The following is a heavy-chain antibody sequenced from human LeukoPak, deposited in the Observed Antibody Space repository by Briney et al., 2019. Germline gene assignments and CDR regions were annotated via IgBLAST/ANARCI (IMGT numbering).Heavy chain of an antibody. CDR2: INPNSGGT. J-gene: IGHJ4*02. Sequence: ASVKVSCNASGYTFTGDYMHWVRQAPGQGLEWMGWINPNSGGTNYAQKFQGRVTMTRDTSISTAYMELSRLRSDDTAVYYCARANSYGSGSLVNWGQGTLVTVSS. V-gene: IGHV1-2*02. CDR1: GYTFTGDY. D-gene: IGHD3-10*01. CDR3: ARANSYGSGSLVN.